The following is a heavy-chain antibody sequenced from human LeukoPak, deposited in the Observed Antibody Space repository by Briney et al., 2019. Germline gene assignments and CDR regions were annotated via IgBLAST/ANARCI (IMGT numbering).Heavy chain of an antibody. D-gene: IGHD3-10*01. CDR2: ITYDGYYK. CDR1: GFTFTSYG. Sequence: GTSLRLSCAASGFTFTSYGMHWVRQAPGKGREGGSLITYDGYYKHYSDSVKGRFTISTDTSKHTPYLQMNSLRAKDTAVSYCARDLSPVVRASPMGYWGQGTLVTVSS. J-gene: IGHJ4*02. CDR3: ARDLSPVVRASPMGY. V-gene: IGHV3-30*03.